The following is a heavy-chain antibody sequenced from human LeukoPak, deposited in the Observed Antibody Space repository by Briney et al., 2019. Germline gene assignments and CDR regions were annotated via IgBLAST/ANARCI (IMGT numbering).Heavy chain of an antibody. D-gene: IGHD4-17*01. CDR1: GYTFTSYA. V-gene: IGHV1-3*01. CDR3: ARDPHGDYYFDY. J-gene: IGHJ4*02. Sequence: ASVKVSCKASGYTFTSYAMHWVRQAPGQRLEWMGWINAGNGNTKYLQKFQGRVTITRDTSASTAYMELSSLGSEDTAVYYCARDPHGDYYFDYWGQGTLVTVSS. CDR2: INAGNGNT.